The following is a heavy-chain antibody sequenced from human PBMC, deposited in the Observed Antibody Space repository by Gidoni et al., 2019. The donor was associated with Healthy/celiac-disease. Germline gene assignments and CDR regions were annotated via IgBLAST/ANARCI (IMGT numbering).Heavy chain of an antibody. CDR3: ARAAAAAGTRDYYYYYYMDV. J-gene: IGHJ6*03. CDR2: IYYSGST. V-gene: IGHV4-59*01. CDR1: CGSISSYY. D-gene: IGHD6-13*01. Sequence: QLQLQESGPGLVQPSETLSLTCTVSCGSISSYYLSWIRQPPGKGLEWIGYIYYSGSTNYNPSIKSRVTISVDTSKNQFSLKLSSVTAADTAVYYCARAAAAAGTRDYYYYYYMDVWGKGTTVTVSS.